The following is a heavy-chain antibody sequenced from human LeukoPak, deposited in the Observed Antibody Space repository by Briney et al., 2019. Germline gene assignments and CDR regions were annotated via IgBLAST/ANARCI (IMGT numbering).Heavy chain of an antibody. CDR3: ANALGAHYFDS. CDR2: IKQYGSET. J-gene: IGHJ4*02. D-gene: IGHD1-26*01. Sequence: GGSRRLSCGDRGFGFRSYFRSWVRQAPGKGLEWVANIKQYGSETYYVDSVRGRFTISRDDAKSSLFLQMNSLRAEDTAVYYCANALGAHYFDSWGQGTLVTVSS. V-gene: IGHV3-7*05. CDR1: GFGFRSYF.